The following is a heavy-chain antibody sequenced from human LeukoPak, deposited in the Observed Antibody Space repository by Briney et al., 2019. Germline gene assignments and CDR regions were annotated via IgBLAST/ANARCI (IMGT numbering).Heavy chain of an antibody. Sequence: GGSLRLSCAASGFTFSGYGMHWVRQAPGKGLEWVAFLRYDGSNTYYADSVKGRFTISRDNSKNTLYLQMNSLRAEDTAVYYCAREEVVVVPADSNDAFDIWGQGTMVTVSS. CDR3: AREEVVVVPADSNDAFDI. CDR1: GFTFSGYG. CDR2: LRYDGSNT. D-gene: IGHD2-2*01. J-gene: IGHJ3*02. V-gene: IGHV3-30*02.